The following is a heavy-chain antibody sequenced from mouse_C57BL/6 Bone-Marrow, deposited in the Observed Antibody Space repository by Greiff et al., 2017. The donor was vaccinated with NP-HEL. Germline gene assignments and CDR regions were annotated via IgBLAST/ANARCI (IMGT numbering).Heavy chain of an antibody. CDR1: GYTFTSYW. V-gene: IGHV1-5*01. CDR3: TRESFITTVVAPFAY. CDR2: IYPGNSDT. D-gene: IGHD1-1*01. J-gene: IGHJ3*01. Sequence: EVQLQQSGTVLARPGASVKMSCKTSGYTFTSYWMHWVKQRPGQGLEWIGAIYPGNSDTSYNQKFKGKAKLTAVTSASTAYMELSSLTNEDSAVYYCTRESFITTVVAPFAYWGQGTLVTVSA.